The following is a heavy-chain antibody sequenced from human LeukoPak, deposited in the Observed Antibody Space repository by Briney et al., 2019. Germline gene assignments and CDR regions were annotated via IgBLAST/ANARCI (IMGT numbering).Heavy chain of an antibody. CDR3: ARGTPGEYSTSAH. D-gene: IGHD6-6*01. V-gene: IGHV1-2*02. CDR1: GYTFTGYY. Sequence: ASVKVSCKASGYTFTGYYMHWVRQAPGQGLEWVGWINPNSGGTDYAQKFQGRVTMTSDTSISTAYMELSRLRSDDTAVYYCARGTPGEYSTSAHWGRGTLVTVSS. J-gene: IGHJ4*02. CDR2: INPNSGGT.